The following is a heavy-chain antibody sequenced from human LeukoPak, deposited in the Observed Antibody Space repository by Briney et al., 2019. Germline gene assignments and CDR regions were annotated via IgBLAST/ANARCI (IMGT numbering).Heavy chain of an antibody. CDR2: IFYSGST. CDR1: SGSISTSNYY. V-gene: IGHV4-39*07. J-gene: IGHJ3*01. Sequence: SETLSLTCTVSSGSISTSNYYWGWVRQPPGKALEWIGNIFYSGSTYYNPSLKSRVTISVDTSKNQFSLKLSSVTAADTAVYYCARGGGSMIVDWGQGTMVTVSS. CDR3: ARGGGSMIVD. D-gene: IGHD3-22*01.